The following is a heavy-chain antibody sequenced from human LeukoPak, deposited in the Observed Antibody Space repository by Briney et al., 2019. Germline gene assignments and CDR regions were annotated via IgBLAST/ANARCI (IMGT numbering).Heavy chain of an antibody. CDR1: GGSISSSSYY. Sequence: SETLSLTCTVSGGSISSSSYYWSWIRQPAGKGLEWIGRIYTSGSTNYNPSLKSRVTISVDTSKNQFSLKLSSVTAADTAVYYCARETFKGNYDILTGYSLGAFDIWGQGTMVTVSS. J-gene: IGHJ3*02. V-gene: IGHV4-61*02. D-gene: IGHD3-9*01. CDR3: ARETFKGNYDILTGYSLGAFDI. CDR2: IYTSGST.